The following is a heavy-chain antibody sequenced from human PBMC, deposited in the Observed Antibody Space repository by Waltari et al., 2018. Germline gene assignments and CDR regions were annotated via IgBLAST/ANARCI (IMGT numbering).Heavy chain of an antibody. CDR2: IYSGGST. CDR3: ARVGGHGSKWLAYY. CDR1: GFTVRSTY. Sequence: EVQLVESGGGLLQPGGSLRLSCAASGFTVRSTYMRWARPAPGKGLEWVSVIYSGGSTYYADSVKGRFTISRDNSKNTLYLQMNSLRAEDTAVYYCARVGGHGSKWLAYYWGQGTLVTVSS. J-gene: IGHJ4*02. D-gene: IGHD6-19*01. V-gene: IGHV3-53*01.